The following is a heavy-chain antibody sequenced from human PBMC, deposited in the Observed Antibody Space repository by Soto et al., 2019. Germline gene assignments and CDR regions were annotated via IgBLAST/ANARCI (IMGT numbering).Heavy chain of an antibody. CDR1: GGSISSGDYY. CDR3: ARGPTHLITMVRGAPDY. D-gene: IGHD3-10*01. J-gene: IGHJ4*02. V-gene: IGHV4-30-4*01. Sequence: QVQLQESGPGLVKPSQTLSLTCTVSGGSISSGDYYWSWIRQPPGKGLEWIGYIYYSGSTYYNPSLKSRVTLSVVSSKNQFSLQLSSVTAADTAVYYCARGPTHLITMVRGAPDYWGQGTLVTVSS. CDR2: IYYSGST.